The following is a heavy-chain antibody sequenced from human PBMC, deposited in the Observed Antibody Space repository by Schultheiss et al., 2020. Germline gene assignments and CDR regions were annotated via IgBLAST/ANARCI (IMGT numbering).Heavy chain of an antibody. CDR2: IYYSGST. V-gene: IGHV4-59*12. Sequence: SETLSITCAVYGGSFSGYYWSWIRQPPGKGLEWIGYIYYSGSTNYNPSLKSRVTISVDKTKNQLSLKLSSVTAADTAVYYCARVGAVAAPYYFDYWGQGTLVTVSS. D-gene: IGHD6-19*01. CDR1: GGSFSGYY. CDR3: ARVGAVAAPYYFDY. J-gene: IGHJ4*02.